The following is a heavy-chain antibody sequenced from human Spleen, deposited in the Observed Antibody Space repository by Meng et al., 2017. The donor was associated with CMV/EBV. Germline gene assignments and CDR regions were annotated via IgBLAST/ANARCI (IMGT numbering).Heavy chain of an antibody. CDR2: INHSGSS. D-gene: IGHD1-1*01. J-gene: IGHJ4*02. Sequence: AIAGGSFSGYYWNWIRQPPGKGLEWVEEINHSGSSNYNPSLKGRVTISVDTSQSQFSLNLRSVTAADTAVYYCAEGRGLTTTYYFDYWGQGTLVTVSS. CDR1: GGSFSGYY. CDR3: AEGRGLTTTYYFDY. V-gene: IGHV4-34*01.